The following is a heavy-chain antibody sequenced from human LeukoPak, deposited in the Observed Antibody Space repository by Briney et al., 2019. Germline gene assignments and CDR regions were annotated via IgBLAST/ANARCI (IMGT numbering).Heavy chain of an antibody. Sequence: PGGSLRLSCAASGLTVSSNCMSWVRQAPGKGLEWVSLMYSGGSTYYTDSVKGRFTISRDNSKNTLYLQMNSLRAEDTAVYYCAKPSLYYYDTSGYYRYWYFDLWGRGTLVTVSS. D-gene: IGHD3-22*01. J-gene: IGHJ2*01. CDR1: GLTVSSNC. CDR3: AKPSLYYYDTSGYYRYWYFDL. V-gene: IGHV3-53*05. CDR2: MYSGGST.